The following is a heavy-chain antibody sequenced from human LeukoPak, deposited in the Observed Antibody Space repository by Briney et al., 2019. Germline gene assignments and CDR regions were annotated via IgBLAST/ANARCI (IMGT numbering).Heavy chain of an antibody. J-gene: IGHJ3*02. CDR3: AREKGVTRGPEGAFDI. Sequence: SVTVSCKASGGTFSSYAISWVRQAPGQGLEWMGRIFPILGIANYAQKFQGRVTITADKSTSTAYMELSSLRSEDTAVYYCAREKGVTRGPEGAFDIWGQGTMVTVSS. D-gene: IGHD2-8*01. V-gene: IGHV1-69*04. CDR1: GGTFSSYA. CDR2: IFPILGIA.